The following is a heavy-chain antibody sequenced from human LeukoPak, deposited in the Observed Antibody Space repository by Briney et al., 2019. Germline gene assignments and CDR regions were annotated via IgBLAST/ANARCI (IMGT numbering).Heavy chain of an antibody. CDR1: GFTVSTNY. Sequence: PGGSLRLSCAASGFTVSTNYMSWVRQAPGKGLEWVSLIYSGGSTYYADSVKGRFTISRDNSKNTLYLQMNSLRAEDTAVYYCAKHLNLDYDYWGQGTLVTVSS. D-gene: IGHD3/OR15-3a*01. CDR3: AKHLNLDYDY. V-gene: IGHV3-53*01. CDR2: IYSGGST. J-gene: IGHJ4*02.